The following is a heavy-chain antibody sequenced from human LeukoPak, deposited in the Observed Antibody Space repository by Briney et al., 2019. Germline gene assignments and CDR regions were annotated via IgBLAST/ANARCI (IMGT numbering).Heavy chain of an antibody. V-gene: IGHV1-18*01. CDR3: ARVYGTAMAPAGYFDY. CDR2: ISAYNGNT. D-gene: IGHD5-18*01. J-gene: IGHJ4*02. CDR1: GYTFTSYG. Sequence: ASVKVSCKASGYTFTSYGISWVRQAPGQGLEWMGWISAYNGNTNYAQKLQGRVTMTRDTSTSTVYMELSSLRSEDTAVYYCARVYGTAMAPAGYFDYWGQGTLVTVSS.